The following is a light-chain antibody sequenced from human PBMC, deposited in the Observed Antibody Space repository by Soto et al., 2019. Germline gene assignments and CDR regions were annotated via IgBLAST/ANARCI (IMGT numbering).Light chain of an antibody. CDR3: QQSYILPYT. J-gene: IGKJ2*01. Sequence: DIQMTQSPSSLSASVGDRVTITCRASQSVSGSLNWYQQKPGKAPKILIYAASNLQSGVPSRFSGNGSGTDFTLTVSSLQPEDFAAYFCQQSYILPYTFGQGTKLEIK. CDR2: AAS. V-gene: IGKV1-39*01. CDR1: QSVSGS.